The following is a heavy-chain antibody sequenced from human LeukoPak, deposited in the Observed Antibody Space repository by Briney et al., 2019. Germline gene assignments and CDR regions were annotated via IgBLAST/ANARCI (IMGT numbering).Heavy chain of an antibody. D-gene: IGHD2-2*01. Sequence: GDSLRLSCTASDFTFSTYWVHWVRQAPGKGLIWVARIPPEASRTTYADSVKGRFTISRDNAKNSLYLHLNSLRDEDTAVYYCARADCDSTSCQYGMDVWGQGTTVIVSS. CDR2: IPPEASRT. CDR1: DFTFSTYW. CDR3: ARADCDSTSCQYGMDV. V-gene: IGHV3-74*01. J-gene: IGHJ6*02.